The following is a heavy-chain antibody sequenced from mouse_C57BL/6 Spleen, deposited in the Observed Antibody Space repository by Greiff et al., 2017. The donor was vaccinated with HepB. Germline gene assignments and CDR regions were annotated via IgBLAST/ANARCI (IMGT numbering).Heavy chain of an antibody. J-gene: IGHJ4*01. CDR2: IWSGGST. Sequence: VKLVESGPGLVQPSQSLSITCTVSGFSLTSYGVHWVRQSPGKGLEWLGVIWSGGSTDYNAAFISRLSISKDNSKSQVFFKMNSLQADDTAIYYCARESDGSRGYAMDYWGQGTSVTVSS. CDR1: GFSLTSYG. D-gene: IGHD1-1*01. V-gene: IGHV2-2*01. CDR3: ARESDGSRGYAMDY.